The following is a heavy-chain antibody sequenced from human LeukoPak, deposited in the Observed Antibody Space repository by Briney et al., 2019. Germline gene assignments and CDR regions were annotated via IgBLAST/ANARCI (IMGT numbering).Heavy chain of an antibody. J-gene: IGHJ6*02. Sequence: WASVKVSCKASGYTFTSYGISWVRQAPGQGLEWMGWINPNSGGTNYAQKFQGRVTMTRDTSISTAYMELSRLRSDDTAVYYCARDIPFYYYGMDVWGQGTTVTVSS. CDR1: GYTFTSYG. CDR3: ARDIPFYYYGMDV. V-gene: IGHV1-2*02. CDR2: INPNSGGT.